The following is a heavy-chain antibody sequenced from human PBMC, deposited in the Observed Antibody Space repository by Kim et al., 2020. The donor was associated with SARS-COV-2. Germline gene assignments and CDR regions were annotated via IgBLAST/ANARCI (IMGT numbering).Heavy chain of an antibody. V-gene: IGHV3-13*05. CDR2: IGTAGDP. J-gene: IGHJ4*02. CDR3: SRDPQGGGFDY. Sequence: GGSLRLSCAASGFTFSSYDMHWVRQATGKGLEWVSAIGTAGDPYYPGSVKGRFTISRENAKNSLYLQMNSLRAGDTAVYYCSRDPQGGGFDYWGQGTLVTVSS. D-gene: IGHD3-16*01. CDR1: GFTFSSYD.